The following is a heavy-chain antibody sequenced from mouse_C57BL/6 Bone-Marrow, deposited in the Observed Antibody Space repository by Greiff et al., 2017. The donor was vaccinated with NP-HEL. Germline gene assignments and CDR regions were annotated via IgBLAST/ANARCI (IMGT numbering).Heavy chain of an antibody. Sequence: VQLQQSGAELVRPGPSVKMSCKASGYTFTNYWIGWAKQRPGHGLEWIGDIYPGGGYTNYNEKFKGKATLTADKSSSTAYMQFSSLTSEDSAIYYCARSGYYGSSPYYFDYWGQGTTLTVSS. D-gene: IGHD1-1*01. J-gene: IGHJ2*01. CDR2: IYPGGGYT. CDR3: ARSGYYGSSPYYFDY. V-gene: IGHV1-63*01. CDR1: GYTFTNYW.